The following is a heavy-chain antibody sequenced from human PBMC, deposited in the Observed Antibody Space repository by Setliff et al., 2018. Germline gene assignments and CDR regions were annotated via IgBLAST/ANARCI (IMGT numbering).Heavy chain of an antibody. CDR3: ARTPDGFLGDGYNLNTLGYFDS. D-gene: IGHD3-3*01. CDR1: GGSISSSSYH. CDR2: INHSGST. J-gene: IGHJ4*02. V-gene: IGHV4-39*07. Sequence: SETLSLTCTVSGGSISSSSYHWSWIRQPPGKGLEWIGEINHSGSTNYNPSLKSRVTISVDTSKNQFSLKLSSVTAADTAVYYCARTPDGFLGDGYNLNTLGYFDSWGQGTLVTVSS.